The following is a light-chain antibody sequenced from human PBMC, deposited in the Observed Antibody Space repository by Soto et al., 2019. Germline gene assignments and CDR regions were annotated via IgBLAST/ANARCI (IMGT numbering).Light chain of an antibody. CDR1: QSISTY. J-gene: IGKJ2*01. CDR3: QQYNSYSTYT. V-gene: IGKV1-39*01. CDR2: GAS. Sequence: DIQMTQSPSSLSASVGDRVTIACRASQSISTYLNWYQQKPGKAPSLLIYGASSLQSGVPLGFSGSGSGTDFTLTISSLQPEDFATYYCQQYNSYSTYTFGQGTKLEIK.